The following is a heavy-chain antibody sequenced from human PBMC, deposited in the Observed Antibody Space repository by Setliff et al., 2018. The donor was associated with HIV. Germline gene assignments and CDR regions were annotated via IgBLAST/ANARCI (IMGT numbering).Heavy chain of an antibody. CDR1: GGTFSSYA. D-gene: IGHD3-22*01. J-gene: IGHJ6*03. CDR3: ARGGYSSGYGYYYYHMDV. V-gene: IGHV1-69*10. Sequence: GASVKVSCKASGGTFSSYAISWVRQAPGQGLEWMGGIIPILGIANYAQKFQGRVTITTDESTSTAYMELSSLRSEDTAVYYCARGGYSSGYGYYYYHMDVWGKGTTVTVSS. CDR2: IIPILGIA.